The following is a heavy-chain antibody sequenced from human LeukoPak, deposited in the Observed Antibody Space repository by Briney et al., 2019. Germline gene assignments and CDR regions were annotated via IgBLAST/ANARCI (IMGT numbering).Heavy chain of an antibody. D-gene: IGHD2-8*01. CDR2: IIPILGIA. J-gene: IGHJ4*02. Sequence: SVKVSCKASGGTFSSYAISWVRQATGQGLEWMGRIIPILGIANYAQKFQGRVTITADKSTSTAYMELSSPRSEDTAVSYGARGGPWYYFDYWGQGTLVTVSS. V-gene: IGHV1-69*04. CDR3: ARGGPWYYFDY. CDR1: GGTFSSYA.